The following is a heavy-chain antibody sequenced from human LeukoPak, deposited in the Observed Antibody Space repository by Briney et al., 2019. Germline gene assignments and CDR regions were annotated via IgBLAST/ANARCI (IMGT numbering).Heavy chain of an antibody. J-gene: IGHJ5*02. CDR3: ARQGPYSKDWFDP. D-gene: IGHD6-13*01. CDR1: GGSISSSSYY. Sequence: TSETLSLTCTVSGGSISSSSYYWGWIRQPPGKGLEWIGSIYYSGSTYYNPSLKSRVTISVDTSKNQFSLKLSSVTAADTAVYYCARQGPYSKDWFDPWGQGTLVTVSS. CDR2: IYYSGST. V-gene: IGHV4-39*01.